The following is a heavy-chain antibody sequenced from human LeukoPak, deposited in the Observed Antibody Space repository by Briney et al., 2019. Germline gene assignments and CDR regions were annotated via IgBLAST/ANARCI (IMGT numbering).Heavy chain of an antibody. V-gene: IGHV4-39*01. J-gene: IGHJ4*02. CDR3: ARQRDCSSTSCFDY. CDR1: GGSISSSSYY. CDR2: IYYSGST. D-gene: IGHD2-2*01. Sequence: SETLSLTCTVSGGSISSSSYYWGWIRQPPGKGLEWIGSIYYSGSTYYNPSLKSRVTISVDTSKNQSSLKLSSVTAADTAVYYCARQRDCSSTSCFDYWGQGTLVTVSS.